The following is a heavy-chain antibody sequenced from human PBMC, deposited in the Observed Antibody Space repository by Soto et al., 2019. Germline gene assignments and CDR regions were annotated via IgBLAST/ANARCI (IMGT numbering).Heavy chain of an antibody. Sequence: ASVKVSCKASGYTFTGYYMHWVRQAPGQGLEWMGWINPNSGGTNYAQKFQGRVTITADKSTSTAYMELSSLRSEDTAVYYCARLRLRDTAMVPSLDGMDVWGQGTTVTVSS. CDR2: INPNSGGT. CDR3: ARLRLRDTAMVPSLDGMDV. D-gene: IGHD5-18*01. J-gene: IGHJ6*02. CDR1: GYTFTGYY. V-gene: IGHV1-2*02.